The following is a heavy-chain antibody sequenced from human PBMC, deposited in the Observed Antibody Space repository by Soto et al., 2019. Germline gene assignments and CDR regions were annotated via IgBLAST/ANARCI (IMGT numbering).Heavy chain of an antibody. V-gene: IGHV4-31*03. CDR2: IYYSGST. D-gene: IGHD5-18*01. CDR3: ARDRGYSYGYTTYWYFDL. CDR1: GGSISSGGYY. Sequence: SETLSLTCTVSGGSISSGGYYWSRIRQHPGKGLEWIGYIYYSGSTYYNPSLKSRVTISVDTSKNQFSLKLSSVTAADTAVYYCARDRGYSYGYTTYWYFDLWGRGTLVTVPS. J-gene: IGHJ2*01.